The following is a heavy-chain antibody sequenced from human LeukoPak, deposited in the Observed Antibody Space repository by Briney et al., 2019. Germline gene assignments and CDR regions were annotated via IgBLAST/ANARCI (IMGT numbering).Heavy chain of an antibody. J-gene: IGHJ3*02. V-gene: IGHV1-2*02. D-gene: IGHD3-22*01. Sequence: ASVSVSCKASGYTFTDYYMHWVRQAPGQGLEWMGWINPKSGDTNYAQKFQGRVTLTRDTSIRTAYMELSSLRSDDTAVYYCARDMDPPRRAGSGYLQIAPVDIWGRGTRVTVSS. CDR1: GYTFTDYY. CDR2: INPKSGDT. CDR3: ARDMDPPRRAGSGYLQIAPVDI.